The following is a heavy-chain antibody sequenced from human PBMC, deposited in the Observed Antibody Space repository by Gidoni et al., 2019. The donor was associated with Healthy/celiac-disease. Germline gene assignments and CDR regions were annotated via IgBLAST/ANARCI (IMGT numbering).Heavy chain of an antibody. Sequence: QLQLQESGPGLVKPSETLSLTCTVSGGSISRSSYYWGWIRQPPGKGLEWIGSIYYSGSTYYNPSLKSRVTISVDTSKNQFSLKLSSVTAADTAVYYCARLRAAGRLLWFGEGWGQGTLVTVSS. V-gene: IGHV4-39*01. CDR3: ARLRAAGRLLWFGEG. CDR1: GGSISRSSYY. CDR2: IYYSGST. J-gene: IGHJ4*02. D-gene: IGHD3-10*01.